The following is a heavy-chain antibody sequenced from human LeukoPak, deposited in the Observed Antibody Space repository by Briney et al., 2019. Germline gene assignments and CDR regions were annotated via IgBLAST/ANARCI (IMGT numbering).Heavy chain of an antibody. J-gene: IGHJ3*02. V-gene: IGHV3-23*01. D-gene: IGHD1-26*01. Sequence: GGSLRLSCAASGFTFSSYAMSWVRQAPGKGLEWVSAMSDRGCGTYYADSVKGRFTISRDNSKNTLSLQMNSLRAEDTAVYHCAKGGVRGALDAFDIWGQGTMVTVSS. CDR3: AKGGVRGALDAFDI. CDR1: GFTFSSYA. CDR2: MSDRGCGT.